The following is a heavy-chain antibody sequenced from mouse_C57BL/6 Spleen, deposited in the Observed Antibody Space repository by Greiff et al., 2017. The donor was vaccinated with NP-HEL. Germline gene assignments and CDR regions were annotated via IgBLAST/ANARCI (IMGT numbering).Heavy chain of an antibody. J-gene: IGHJ1*03. V-gene: IGHV7-3*01. D-gene: IGHD1-1*01. CDR3: ARCYCYDSSPSYWYFDV. CDR2: IRNKANGYTT. Sequence: DVQLVESGGGLVQPGGSLSLSCAASGFTFTDYYMSWVRQPPGKALEWLGFIRNKANGYTTEYSASVKGRFTISRDTSQSILYLQINTLRAEDSATYYCARCYCYDSSPSYWYFDVWGTGTTVTVSS. CDR1: GFTFTDYY.